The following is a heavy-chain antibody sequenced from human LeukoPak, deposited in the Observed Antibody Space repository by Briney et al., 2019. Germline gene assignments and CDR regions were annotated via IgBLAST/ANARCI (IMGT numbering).Heavy chain of an antibody. Sequence: SETLSLTCAVYGGSFSGYYWSWIRHPPGKGLEWIGEINHSGSTNYNSSLKRRVTISVDTSKNQFSLKLSSVTAADTAVYYYASLPHHYCSSTSCYIDYWGQGTLVTVSS. CDR3: ASLPHHYCSSTSCYIDY. CDR1: GGSFSGYY. J-gene: IGHJ4*02. CDR2: INHSGST. D-gene: IGHD2-2*02. V-gene: IGHV4-34*01.